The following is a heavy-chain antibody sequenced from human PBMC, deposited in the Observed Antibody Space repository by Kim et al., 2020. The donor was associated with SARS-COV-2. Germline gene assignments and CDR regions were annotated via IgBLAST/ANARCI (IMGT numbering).Heavy chain of an antibody. D-gene: IGHD5-18*01. V-gene: IGHV5-51*01. J-gene: IGHJ4*02. Sequence: RTRPSFQGRVTISADKSISTAYLQWSSLKASDTAMYYCARRMDTAVLDFWGQGTLVTVSS. CDR3: ARRMDTAVLDF.